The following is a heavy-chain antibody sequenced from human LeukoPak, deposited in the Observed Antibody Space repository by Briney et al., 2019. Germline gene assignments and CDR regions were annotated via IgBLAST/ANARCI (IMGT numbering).Heavy chain of an antibody. CDR1: GYTFTSYY. Sequence: ASVKVSCKASGYTFTSYYMHWVRQAPGQGLEWMGIINPSGGSTSYAQKFQGRVTMTRDTSTSTVYMELSSLRSEDTAVYYCARADILTGYYTPGPQALPTYYYYYGMDVWGQGTTVTVSS. J-gene: IGHJ6*02. D-gene: IGHD3-9*01. CDR3: ARADILTGYYTPGPQALPTYYYYYGMDV. V-gene: IGHV1-46*01. CDR2: INPSGGST.